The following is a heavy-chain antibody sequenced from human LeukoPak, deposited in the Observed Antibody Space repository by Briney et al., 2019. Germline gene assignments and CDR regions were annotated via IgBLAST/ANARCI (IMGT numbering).Heavy chain of an antibody. J-gene: IGHJ3*02. CDR2: IYYSGST. V-gene: IGHV4-30-4*08. D-gene: IGHD4-17*01. CDR3: AREGDDYGDYGGHAFDI. CDR1: GGSISSGDYY. Sequence: SQTLSLTCTVSGGSISSGDYYWSWIRQPPGKGLEWIGYIYYSGSTYYNPSLKSRVTISVDTSKNQFSLKLSSVTAADTAVYYCAREGDDYGDYGGHAFDIWGQGTMVTVSS.